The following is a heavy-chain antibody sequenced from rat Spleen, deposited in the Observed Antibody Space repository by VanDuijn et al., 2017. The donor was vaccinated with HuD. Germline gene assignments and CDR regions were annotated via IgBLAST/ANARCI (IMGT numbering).Heavy chain of an antibody. V-gene: IGHV2S12*01. CDR2: ISTGGNT. CDR3: VRDGGFDY. D-gene: IGHD1-12*02. Sequence: QVHLKESGPGLVQSSQTLSLTCTVSGFSLTSNGVSWVRQPPGEGLEWIAAISTGGNTYYNSALSSRLSISRDTSRSQVFLKMSGLQTEDTATYYCVRDGGFDYWGQGVMVTVSS. J-gene: IGHJ2*01. CDR1: GFSLTSNG.